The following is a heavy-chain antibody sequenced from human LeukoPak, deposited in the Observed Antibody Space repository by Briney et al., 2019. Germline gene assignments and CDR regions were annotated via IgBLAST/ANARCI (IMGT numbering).Heavy chain of an antibody. CDR2: SYSGGST. Sequence: PGGSLSLSCAASGFPFSSNYMSWVRQAPGKGLEWVSVSYSGGSTYYADSVKGRFTISRDNSKNTLYLQMNSLRAEDTAVYYCARDHYYDSSGYYRIDYWGQGTLVTVSS. CDR1: GFPFSSNY. J-gene: IGHJ4*02. D-gene: IGHD3-22*01. CDR3: ARDHYYDSSGYYRIDY. V-gene: IGHV3-53*01.